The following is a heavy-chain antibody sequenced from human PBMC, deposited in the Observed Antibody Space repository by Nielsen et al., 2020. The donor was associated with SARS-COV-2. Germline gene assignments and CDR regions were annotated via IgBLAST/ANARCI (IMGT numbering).Heavy chain of an antibody. CDR2: IDPSDSYT. V-gene: IGHV5-10-1*01. D-gene: IGHD6-19*01. Sequence: VRQMPGKGLEWMGRIDPSDSYTAYSPSFQGHVTMSAEKAISTAYLQWSSLKASDTAMYYCARHMLTTGVAGSLDFWGQGTLVTVSS. J-gene: IGHJ4*02. CDR3: ARHMLTTGVAGSLDF.